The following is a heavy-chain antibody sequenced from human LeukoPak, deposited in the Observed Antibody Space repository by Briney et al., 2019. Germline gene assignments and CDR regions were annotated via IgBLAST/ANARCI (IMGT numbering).Heavy chain of an antibody. CDR2: ISSSSNYI. CDR3: AHSLPTYYYYGMDV. V-gene: IGHV3-21*01. D-gene: IGHD2-15*01. CDR1: GFTFRSYS. J-gene: IGHJ6*02. Sequence: GGSLRLSCAASGFTFRSYSMNWVRQAPGKGLECVSSISSSSNYIYYADSVKGRFTISRDNAKNSLYLQMNSLRAEDTAVYYCAHSLPTYYYYGMDVWGQGTTVTVSS.